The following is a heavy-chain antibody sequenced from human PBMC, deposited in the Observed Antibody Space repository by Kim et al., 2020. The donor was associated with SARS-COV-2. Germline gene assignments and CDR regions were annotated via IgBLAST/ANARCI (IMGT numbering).Heavy chain of an antibody. CDR1: GFTFSSYG. V-gene: IGHV3-30*18. D-gene: IGHD6-13*01. CDR2: ISYDGSNK. CDR3: AKEEYSSSWYGYYYYGMDV. Sequence: GGSLRLSCAASGFTFSSYGMHWVRQAPGKGLEWVAVISYDGSNKYYADSVKGRFTISRDNSKNTLYLQMNSLRAEDTAVYYCAKEEYSSSWYGYYYYGMDVWGQGTTVTVSS. J-gene: IGHJ6*02.